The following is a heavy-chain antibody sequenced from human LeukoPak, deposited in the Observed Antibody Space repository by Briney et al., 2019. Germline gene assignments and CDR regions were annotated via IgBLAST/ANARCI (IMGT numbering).Heavy chain of an antibody. V-gene: IGHV6-1*01. CDR1: GDSVSSNSAA. CDR2: TYYRSKWYN. Sequence: SQTLSLTCAISGDSVSSNSAAWNWVKQSPSRGLEWLGRTYYRSKWYNEYADSVKSRITINPDTSKNQFSLHLNSVTPEDTAVYYCARGITGRNDYWGQGTLVTVSS. D-gene: IGHD1-26*01. CDR3: ARGITGRNDY. J-gene: IGHJ4*02.